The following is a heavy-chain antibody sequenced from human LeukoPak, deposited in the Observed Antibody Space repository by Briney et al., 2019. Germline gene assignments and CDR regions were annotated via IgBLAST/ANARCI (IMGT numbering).Heavy chain of an antibody. CDR3: ARRSSSGPPNFDY. D-gene: IGHD2/OR15-2a*01. Sequence: PGESLKISCKGSGYRFDNSWVGWVRQMPGKGLEWMGLVYPGDPDIRYSPSFQGQVIISADKSINTAYLQWSGLKASDTAMYYCARRSSSGPPNFDYWGQGTLVTVSS. V-gene: IGHV5-51*01. CDR2: VYPGDPDI. J-gene: IGHJ4*02. CDR1: GYRFDNSW.